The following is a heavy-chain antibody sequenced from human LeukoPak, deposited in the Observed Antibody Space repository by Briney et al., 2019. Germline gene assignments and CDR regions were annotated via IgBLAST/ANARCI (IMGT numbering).Heavy chain of an antibody. V-gene: IGHV3-23*01. Sequence: GGSLRLSCAASGFTFSSYAMTWVRQAPGQGLEWVSGITSGGGTYYADSVKGRFTISRDNSKNTLYVQMNSLRAEDTAVYYCARDFVVVPAATPGVSSLDYWGQGTLVTVSS. D-gene: IGHD2-2*01. CDR2: ITSGGGT. J-gene: IGHJ4*02. CDR3: ARDFVVVPAATPGVSSLDY. CDR1: GFTFSSYA.